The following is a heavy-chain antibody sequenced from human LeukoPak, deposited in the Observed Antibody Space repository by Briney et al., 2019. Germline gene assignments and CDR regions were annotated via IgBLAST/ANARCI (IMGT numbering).Heavy chain of an antibody. CDR1: GYTFTGYY. CDR2: INPNSGGA. D-gene: IGHD1-26*01. CDR3: ARCSGSPISGSYYRYFDY. V-gene: IGHV1-2*06. J-gene: IGHJ4*02. Sequence: GASVKVSCKASGYTFTGYYMHWVRQAPGQGLEWMGRINPNSGGATYAQKFQGRVTMTRDTSISTAYMELSRLRSDDTAVYYCARCSGSPISGSYYRYFDYWGQGTLVTVSP.